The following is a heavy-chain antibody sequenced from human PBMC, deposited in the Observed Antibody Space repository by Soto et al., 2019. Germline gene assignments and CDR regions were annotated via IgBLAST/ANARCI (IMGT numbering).Heavy chain of an antibody. CDR3: TRSGSSPYYYGMDV. J-gene: IGHJ6*02. CDR2: INSDGSSA. Sequence: EVQLVESGGGLVQPGGSLRLSCAASGFTFSSYWMHWVRQAPGKGLVWVSRINSDGSSANYSDPVKGRFTISRDNASNTLFLQMDTLRAEDTAVYYCTRSGSSPYYYGMDVWGQGTTVTVSS. V-gene: IGHV3-74*01. CDR1: GFTFSSYW. D-gene: IGHD6-6*01.